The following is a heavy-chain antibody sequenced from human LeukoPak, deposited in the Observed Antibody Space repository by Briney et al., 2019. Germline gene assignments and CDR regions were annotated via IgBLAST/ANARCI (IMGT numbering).Heavy chain of an antibody. V-gene: IGHV3-23*01. D-gene: IGHD3-10*01. CDR3: AKRSASGSYYQQIFDY. J-gene: IGHJ4*02. Sequence: GGSLRLSCAAPGFIFSGYAMSWVRQAPGKGLEWGSSIRGGGADIYYADSVKGRVTISRDNSKNTLYLQMNSLRAEDTAVYYCAKRSASGSYYQQIFDYWGQGTLVTVSS. CDR1: GFIFSGYA. CDR2: IRGGGADI.